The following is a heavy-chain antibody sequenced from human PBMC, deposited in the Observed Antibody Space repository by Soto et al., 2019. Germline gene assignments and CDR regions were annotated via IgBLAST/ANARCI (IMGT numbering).Heavy chain of an antibody. Sequence: SETLSLTCTVYGGSISSGDYYWSWIRQPPGKGLEWIGYIYYSGSTYYNPSLKSRVTISVDTSKNQFSLKLSSVTAADTAVYYCARDHYVYDILTGYGYYYGMDVWGQGTTVS. V-gene: IGHV4-30-4*01. CDR2: IYYSGST. CDR3: ARDHYVYDILTGYGYYYGMDV. CDR1: GGSISSGDYY. J-gene: IGHJ6*02. D-gene: IGHD3-9*01.